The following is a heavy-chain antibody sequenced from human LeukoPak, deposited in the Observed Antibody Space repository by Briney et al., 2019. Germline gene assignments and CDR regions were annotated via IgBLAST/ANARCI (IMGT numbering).Heavy chain of an antibody. D-gene: IGHD1/OR15-1a*01. CDR1: GFSLRTSEVG. CDR3: ARSNLNNFDY. J-gene: IGHJ4*02. V-gene: IGHV2-5*02. Sequence: ESSPTLVNPTQTLTLTCTFSGFSLRTSEVGVGWIRQPPGKALEWLALIYWDDDKRYSPSVKSRLTITKDTSKNQVVLTMTNMEPVDTGTYYCARSNLNNFDYWGQGTLVTVSS. CDR2: IYWDDDK.